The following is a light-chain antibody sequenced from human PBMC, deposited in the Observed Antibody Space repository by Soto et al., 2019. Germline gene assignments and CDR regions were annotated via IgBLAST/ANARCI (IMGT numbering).Light chain of an antibody. Sequence: EIVMTQSPATLSVSPGDRVTLSCRASQSVSSNLAWYQQKPGQPPRLLIYGASTRATGIPDTFSGSGSGKEFSLTISSLQSEDFAVYYCQQYFDWRTFGQGTRVEIK. CDR3: QQYFDWRT. V-gene: IGKV3D-15*01. CDR1: QSVSSN. CDR2: GAS. J-gene: IGKJ1*01.